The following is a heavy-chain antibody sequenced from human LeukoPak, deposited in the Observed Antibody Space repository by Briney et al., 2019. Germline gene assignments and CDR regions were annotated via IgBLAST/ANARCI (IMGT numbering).Heavy chain of an antibody. J-gene: IGHJ6*02. D-gene: IGHD6-13*01. CDR3: AKDYLRQQLVRHYYYYYGMDV. V-gene: IGHV3-30*18. CDR2: ISYDGSNK. CDR1: GFTFSSYG. Sequence: PGGSLRLSCAASGFTFSSYGMHWVRQAPGKGLEWVAVISYDGSNKYYADSVKGRFTISRDNSKNTLYLQMNSLRAEDTAVYYCAKDYLRQQLVRHYYYYYGMDVWGQGTTVTVSS.